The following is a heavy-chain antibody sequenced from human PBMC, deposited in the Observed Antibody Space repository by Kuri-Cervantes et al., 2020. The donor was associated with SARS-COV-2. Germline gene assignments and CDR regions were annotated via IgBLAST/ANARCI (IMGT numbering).Heavy chain of an antibody. J-gene: IGHJ4*02. CDR2: INHSGST. D-gene: IGHD1-26*01. CDR1: GGSFSGYY. CDR3: ARGEWDVVLD. V-gene: IGHV4-34*01. Sequence: SETLSLTCAVYGGSFSGYYWSWIRQSPGKGLEWIGEINHSGSTNYNPPIKSRVTISLETSKNQFSLNLSSVTAADTAVYYCARGEWDVVLDWGQGTLVTVSS.